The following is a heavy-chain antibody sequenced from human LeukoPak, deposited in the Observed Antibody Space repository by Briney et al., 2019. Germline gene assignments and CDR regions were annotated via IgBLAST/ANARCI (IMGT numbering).Heavy chain of an antibody. J-gene: IGHJ6*03. CDR3: ARGGSSTSLYYYYYYYMDV. CDR1: GYTFTGYY. CDR2: INPKSGGT. Sequence: GASVKVSCKASGYTFTGYYMHWVRQAPGQELEWMGWINPKSGGTNYAQKFQGRVTMTRDTSISTAYMELSRLRSDDTAVYYCARGGSSTSLYYYYYYYMDVWGKGTTVTVSS. D-gene: IGHD2-2*01. V-gene: IGHV1-2*02.